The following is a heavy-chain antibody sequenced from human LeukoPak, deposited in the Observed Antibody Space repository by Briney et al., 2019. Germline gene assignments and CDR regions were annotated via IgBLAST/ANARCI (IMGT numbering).Heavy chain of an antibody. Sequence: GGSLRLSCAASGFTFSSYGMHWVRQAPGKGLEWVAFIRYDGSNKYYADSVKGRLTISRDNYKNTMYLQMNSLRAEDTAVYYCAKVRFTDIVVVPAAHFDYWGQGTLVTVSS. CDR3: AKVRFTDIVVVPAAHFDY. D-gene: IGHD2-2*01. V-gene: IGHV3-30*02. CDR2: IRYDGSNK. CDR1: GFTFSSYG. J-gene: IGHJ4*02.